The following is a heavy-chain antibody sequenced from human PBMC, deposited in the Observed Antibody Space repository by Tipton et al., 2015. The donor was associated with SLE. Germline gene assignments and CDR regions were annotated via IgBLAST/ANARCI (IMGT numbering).Heavy chain of an antibody. CDR3: ASEGNSPGYYYYYMDV. Sequence: TLSLTCTVSGGSISSGSYYWSWIRQPAGRGLEWIGRIYTSGSTNYNPSLKSRVTISVDTSKNQFSLKLSSVTAADTAVYYCASEGNSPGYYYYYMDVWGKGTTVTVSS. CDR1: GGSISSGSYY. V-gene: IGHV4-61*02. D-gene: IGHD4-23*01. CDR2: IYTSGST. J-gene: IGHJ6*03.